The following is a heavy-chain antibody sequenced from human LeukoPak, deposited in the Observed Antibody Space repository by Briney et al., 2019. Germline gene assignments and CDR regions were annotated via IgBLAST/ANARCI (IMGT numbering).Heavy chain of an antibody. D-gene: IGHD2-2*01. Sequence: ASVKVSCKVSGYTLTELSMHWVRQAPGKGLEWMGGFDPEDGETIYAQKFQGRVTMTEDTSTDTAYMELSSLRSEDTAVYYCATRNSLRYCSSTSCVDYWGQGTLATVSS. J-gene: IGHJ4*02. V-gene: IGHV1-24*01. CDR2: FDPEDGET. CDR3: ATRNSLRYCSSTSCVDY. CDR1: GYTLTELS.